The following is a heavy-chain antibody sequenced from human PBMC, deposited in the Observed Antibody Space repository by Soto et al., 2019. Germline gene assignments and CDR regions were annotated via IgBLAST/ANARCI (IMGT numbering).Heavy chain of an antibody. CDR3: ARVNSYYYDSSGYYGLRFDP. CDR1: GGSISSGGYY. V-gene: IGHV4-31*03. J-gene: IGHJ5*02. Sequence: PSETLSLTCTVSGGSISSGGYYWSWLRQHPGKGLEWIGYIYYSGSTYYNPSLKSRVTISVDTSKNQFSLKLSSVTAADTAVYYCARVNSYYYDSSGYYGLRFDPWGQGTLVTVSS. D-gene: IGHD3-22*01. CDR2: IYYSGST.